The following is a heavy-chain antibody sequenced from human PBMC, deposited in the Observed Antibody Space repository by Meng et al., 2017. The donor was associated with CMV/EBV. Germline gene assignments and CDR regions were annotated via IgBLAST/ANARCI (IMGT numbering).Heavy chain of an antibody. CDR2: ISWNSGSI. CDR3: AKDMRYCSSTSCYNADYYYYGMDV. J-gene: IGHJ6*02. V-gene: IGHV3-9*01. Sequence: GGSLRLSCAASGFTFDDYAIHWVRQAPGKGLEWVSGISWNSGSIGYADTVKGRLTISRDNAKNSLYLQMNSLRAEDTALYYCAKDMRYCSSTSCYNADYYYYGMDVWGQGTTVTVSS. D-gene: IGHD2-2*02. CDR1: GFTFDDYA.